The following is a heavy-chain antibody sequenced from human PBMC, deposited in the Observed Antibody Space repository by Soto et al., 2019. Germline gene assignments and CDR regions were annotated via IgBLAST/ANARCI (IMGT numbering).Heavy chain of an antibody. D-gene: IGHD6-13*01. CDR2: TYYSGST. Sequence: QVQLQESGPRLVKPSETLSLTCTVSGGSMIAYYWNWMRQPPGKGLQWIGYTYYSGSTTYNPSLKSRVTISVDSSKNQFSLKLDSVTPAHTAVYYCARVRGTAGKRYFDYWGPGTLVTVSS. CDR1: GGSMIAYY. V-gene: IGHV4-59*01. J-gene: IGHJ4*02. CDR3: ARVRGTAGKRYFDY.